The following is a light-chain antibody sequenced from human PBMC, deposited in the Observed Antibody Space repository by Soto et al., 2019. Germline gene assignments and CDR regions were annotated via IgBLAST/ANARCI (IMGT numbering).Light chain of an antibody. CDR2: GAS. J-gene: IGKJ1*01. CDR1: QSVSSSY. CDR3: QQYGSSPWT. V-gene: IGKV3-20*01. Sequence: EIVLTQSPGTLSLSPGERATLSCRASQSVSSSYLAWYQQKPGPAPRLLLYGASSRATVIPDRFSGSGSGTDFTLTISSLEPEDFAVYYCQQYGSSPWTFGQATKVAIK.